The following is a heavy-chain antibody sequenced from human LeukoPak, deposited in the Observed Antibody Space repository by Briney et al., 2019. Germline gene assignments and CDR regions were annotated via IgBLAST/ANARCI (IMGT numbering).Heavy chain of an antibody. CDR2: INAGNGNT. CDR3: ASDYYDSSGYQASTGFDP. J-gene: IGHJ5*02. Sequence: GASVKVSCKASGYTFTSYAMHWVRQAPGQRLEWMGWINAGNGNTKYSQKFQGRVTITRDTSASTAYMELSSLRSEDTAVYYCASDYYDSSGYQASTGFDPWGQGTLVTVSS. CDR1: GYTFTSYA. D-gene: IGHD3-22*01. V-gene: IGHV1-3*01.